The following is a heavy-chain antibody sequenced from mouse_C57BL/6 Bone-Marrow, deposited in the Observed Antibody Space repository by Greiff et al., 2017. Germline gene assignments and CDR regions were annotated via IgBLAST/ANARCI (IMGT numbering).Heavy chain of an antibody. CDR2: INPSTGGT. Sequence: EVQRVESGPELVKPGASVKISCKASGFSFTGYYMNWVKQSPEKSLEWIGAINPSTGGTTYTQNFKAKATLTGDKTSSTSYMQLKSLTAEDSAVYDCARWGWLLFADGGQGTLVTVAA. J-gene: IGHJ3*01. D-gene: IGHD2-3*01. V-gene: IGHV1-42*01. CDR1: GFSFTGYY. CDR3: ARWGWLLFAD.